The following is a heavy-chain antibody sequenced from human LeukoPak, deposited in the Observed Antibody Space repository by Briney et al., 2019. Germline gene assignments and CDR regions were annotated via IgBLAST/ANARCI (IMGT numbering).Heavy chain of an antibody. D-gene: IGHD6-13*01. CDR3: ASASSHRIAAGGDY. CDR2: INSDGSSR. CDR1: GLTFSNYR. J-gene: IGHJ4*02. V-gene: IGHV3-74*01. Sequence: GGSLRLSCAASGLTFSNYRMNWVRQAPGKGLVWVSRINSDGSSRNYADSVKGRFTISRDNAKNTLYLQMNSLRAEDTAVYYCASASSHRIAAGGDYWGQGTLVTVSS.